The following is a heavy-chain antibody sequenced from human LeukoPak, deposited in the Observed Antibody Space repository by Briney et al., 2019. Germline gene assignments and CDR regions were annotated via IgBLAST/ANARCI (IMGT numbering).Heavy chain of an antibody. V-gene: IGHV3-43*01. D-gene: IGHD3-22*01. J-gene: IGHJ4*02. CDR1: GFTFDDYN. CDR3: AKDRDSRGYYGHVFDI. Sequence: PSGSLRLSCAASGFTFDDYNMRWVRQGPGKRPEWVCLISCDRSSSTNYSDSVKVRFTISTANSKNSLYLQMNRLRTEDRALYYCAKDRDSRGYYGHVFDIRGQGTLVTVSS. CDR2: ISCDRSSST.